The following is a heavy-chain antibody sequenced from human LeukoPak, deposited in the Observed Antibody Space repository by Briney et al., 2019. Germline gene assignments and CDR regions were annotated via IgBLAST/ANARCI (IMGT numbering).Heavy chain of an antibody. CDR2: LFSTGSA. J-gene: IGHJ6*02. V-gene: IGHV4-61*01. D-gene: IGHD1-26*01. CDR3: ARGSGSYRYYYYGMDV. CDR1: GASLTRPTYY. Sequence: PSETLSLTCSVSGASLTRPTYYQWSWIRQPPGKGLELIGSLFSTGSATLNPSLKSRVTMSLDTSKSQFSLKLSSVTAADTAVYYCARGSGSYRYYYYGMDVWGQGTTVTVSS.